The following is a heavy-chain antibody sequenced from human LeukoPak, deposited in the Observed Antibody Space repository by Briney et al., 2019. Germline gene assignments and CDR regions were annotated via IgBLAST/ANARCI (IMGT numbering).Heavy chain of an antibody. J-gene: IGHJ4*02. CDR3: ARAGHNGPFDYDSSGYLFGY. Sequence: GGSLRLSCAASGFTFSDYYMSWIRQAPGKGLEWVSYISSSGSTIYYADSVKGRFTISRDNAKNSLYLQMNSLRAEDTAVYYCARAGHNGPFDYDSSGYLFGYWGQGTLVTVSS. CDR2: ISSSGSTI. V-gene: IGHV3-11*01. D-gene: IGHD3-22*01. CDR1: GFTFSDYY.